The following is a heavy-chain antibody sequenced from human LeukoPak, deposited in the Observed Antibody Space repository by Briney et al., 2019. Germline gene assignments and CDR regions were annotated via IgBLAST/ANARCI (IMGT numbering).Heavy chain of an antibody. CDR1: GYTFTGYY. CDR2: INPNSGGT. V-gene: IGHV1-2*02. D-gene: IGHD6-13*01. J-gene: IGHJ4*02. CDR3: AGGDSSSWYGLDY. Sequence: ASVKVSCKASGYTFTGYYMHWVRQAPGQGLEWMGWINPNSGGTNYAQKFQGRVTMTRDTSISTAYMELSRLRSDDTAVHYCAGGDSSSWYGLDYWGQGTLVTVSS.